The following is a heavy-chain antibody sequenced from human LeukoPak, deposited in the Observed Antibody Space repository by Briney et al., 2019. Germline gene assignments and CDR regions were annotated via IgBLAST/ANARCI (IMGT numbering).Heavy chain of an antibody. D-gene: IGHD6-6*01. CDR2: INAGNGNT. V-gene: IGHV1-3*01. Sequence: ASVKVSCKASGYTFPNYAMHWVRQAPGQRLEWMGWINAGNGNTKYSQKFQGRVTITADESTSTAYMELSSLRSEDTAVYYCATDWDSSSSGFDYWGQGTLVTVSS. J-gene: IGHJ4*02. CDR1: GYTFPNYA. CDR3: ATDWDSSSSGFDY.